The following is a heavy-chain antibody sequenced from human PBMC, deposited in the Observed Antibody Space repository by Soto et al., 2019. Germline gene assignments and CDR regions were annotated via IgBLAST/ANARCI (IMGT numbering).Heavy chain of an antibody. CDR3: ATHPPYGPLDH. V-gene: IGHV4-39*01. J-gene: IGHJ4*02. CDR1: GGSISSSSNH. CDR2: IYYSENT. D-gene: IGHD4-17*01. Sequence: PSETLSLTCPVSGGSISSSSNHGGWIRQPPGKGLEWIGNIYYSENTYYNPSLKSRVTISVDTSKNQFSLRLTSVTAADTAVYYCATHPPYGPLDHWGQGTLVTVSS.